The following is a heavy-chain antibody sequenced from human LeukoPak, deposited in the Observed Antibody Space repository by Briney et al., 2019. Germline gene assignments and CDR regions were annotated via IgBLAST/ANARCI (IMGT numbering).Heavy chain of an antibody. CDR2: LSGSGSST. Sequence: GGSLRLSCTASGFTFSSYAMSWVRQAPGKGLEWVSCLSGSGSSTLYADSVKGRFTISRDNSKDTLSLQMNSLRAEDTAVYYCAKDVNYYDRSLDYWGQGTLVTVSS. CDR1: GFTFSSYA. CDR3: AKDVNYYDRSLDY. V-gene: IGHV3-23*01. D-gene: IGHD3-10*02. J-gene: IGHJ4*02.